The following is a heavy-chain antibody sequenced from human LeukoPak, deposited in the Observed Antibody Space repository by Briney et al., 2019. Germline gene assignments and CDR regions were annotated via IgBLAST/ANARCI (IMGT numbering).Heavy chain of an antibody. D-gene: IGHD3-22*01. V-gene: IGHV4-4*07. CDR2: IYTSGST. J-gene: IGHJ4*02. Sequence: SETLSLTCTVSGGSISSYYWSWIRQPAGKGLEWIGRIYTSGSTNYNPSLKSRVAMSVDTSKNQFSLKLSSVTAADTAVYYCARTYYYDSSGYRYYFDYWGQGTLVTVSS. CDR3: ARTYYYDSSGYRYYFDY. CDR1: GGSISSYY.